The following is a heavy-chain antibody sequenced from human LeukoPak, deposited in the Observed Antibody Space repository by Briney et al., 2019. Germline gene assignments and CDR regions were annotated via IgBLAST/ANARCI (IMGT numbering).Heavy chain of an antibody. CDR1: GYTFTSYY. CDR3: ARATMVRGATNWFDP. CDR2: INPSGGST. D-gene: IGHD3-10*01. Sequence: ASVKVSCKASGYTFTSYYMHWVRQAPGQGLEWMGIINPSGGSTTYAQKLQGRVTMTRDMSTSTVYMELSSLRSEDTAVYYCARATMVRGATNWFDPWGQGTLVTVSS. V-gene: IGHV1-46*01. J-gene: IGHJ5*02.